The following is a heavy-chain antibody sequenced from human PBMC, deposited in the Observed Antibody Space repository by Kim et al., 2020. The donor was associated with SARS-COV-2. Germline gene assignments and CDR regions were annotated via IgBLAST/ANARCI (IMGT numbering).Heavy chain of an antibody. D-gene: IGHD3-22*01. Sequence: SETLSLTCTVSGDSISSSSYYWGWIRQPPGKGLEWIGSIYYSGSTFYNPSLKSRVTISIDTSKNQFSLELSSVTAADTAVYYCATHRYYYAIGGPFPMD. V-gene: IGHV4-39*01. CDR2: IYYSGST. CDR1: GDSISSSSYY. CDR3: ATHRYYYAIGGPFPMD. J-gene: IGHJ6*03.